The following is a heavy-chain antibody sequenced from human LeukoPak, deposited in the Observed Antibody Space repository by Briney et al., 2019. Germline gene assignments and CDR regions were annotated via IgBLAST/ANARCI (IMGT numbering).Heavy chain of an antibody. CDR1: GYSISSGYY. V-gene: IGHV4-38-2*02. D-gene: IGHD2-2*01. J-gene: IGHJ6*03. Sequence: PSETLSLTCTVSGYSISSGYYWGWIRQPPGKGLEWIGSMYHSGSTYYNPSLKSRVTVSLDTSKNQFSLKLISVTAADTAVYYCARAPAIYCMDVWGKGTTVTVSS. CDR2: MYHSGST. CDR3: ARAPAIYCMDV.